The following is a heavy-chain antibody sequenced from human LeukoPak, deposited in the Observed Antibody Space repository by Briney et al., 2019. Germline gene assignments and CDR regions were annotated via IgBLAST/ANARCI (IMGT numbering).Heavy chain of an antibody. D-gene: IGHD4-11*01. V-gene: IGHV5-51*01. CDR1: GYSFTSYW. CDR3: ARQSAVTHNWFDP. Sequence: GESLKISCKGSGYSFTSYWIGWVRQMPGKGLERMGIIYPGDSDTRYSPSFQGQVTISADKSISTAYLQWSSLKASDTAMYYCARQSAVTHNWFDPWGQGTLVTVSS. J-gene: IGHJ5*02. CDR2: IYPGDSDT.